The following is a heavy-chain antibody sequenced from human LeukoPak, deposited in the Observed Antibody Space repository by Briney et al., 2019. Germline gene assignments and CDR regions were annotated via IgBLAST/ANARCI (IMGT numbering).Heavy chain of an antibody. CDR1: GFTFTGNS. D-gene: IGHD3-10*01. CDR2: ISGSGGST. J-gene: IGHJ4*02. CDR3: AKDEYYYGSGSCFDY. V-gene: IGHV3-23*01. Sequence: GGSLRLSCAASGFTFTGNSMHWVRQGPGKGLEWVSAISGSGGSTYYADSVKGRFTISRDNSKNTLYLQMNSLRAEDTAVYYCAKDEYYYGSGSCFDYWGQGTLVTVSS.